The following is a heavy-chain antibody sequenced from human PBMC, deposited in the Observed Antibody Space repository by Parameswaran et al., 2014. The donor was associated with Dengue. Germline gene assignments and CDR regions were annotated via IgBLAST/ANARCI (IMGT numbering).Heavy chain of an antibody. J-gene: IGHJ3*02. CDR1: GYTLTISD. CDR3: ARHGRGADAFDI. Sequence: PGASVKVSCKASGYTLTISDINWVRQATGQGLEWMGWMSPSSGNAGYAQKFQGRVTMTRDTSISTAYMELSSLRSDDTAVYYCARHGRGADAFDIWGQGTMVTVSS. CDR2: MSPSSGNA. V-gene: IGHV1-8*01. D-gene: IGHD3-16*01.